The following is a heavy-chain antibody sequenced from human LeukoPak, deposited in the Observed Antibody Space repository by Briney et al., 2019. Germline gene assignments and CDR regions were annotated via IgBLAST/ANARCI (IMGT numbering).Heavy chain of an antibody. Sequence: ASVKVTCKVSGYTLTELSMHWVRQPPGKGLEWMGGFGPEDGETIYAQKFQGRVTMTEDTSTDTAYMELSSLRSEDTAVYYCATDSLRNDAFDIWGQGTMVTVSS. V-gene: IGHV1-24*01. D-gene: IGHD4-17*01. CDR2: FGPEDGET. J-gene: IGHJ3*02. CDR3: ATDSLRNDAFDI. CDR1: GYTLTELS.